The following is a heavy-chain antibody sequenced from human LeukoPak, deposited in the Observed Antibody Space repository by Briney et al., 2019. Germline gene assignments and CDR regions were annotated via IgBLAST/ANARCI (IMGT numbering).Heavy chain of an antibody. Sequence: GGSLRLSCAASGFTFSSYEMNWVRQAPGKGLEWVAHITSSGRIIYYADSVKGRFTISRDNAKNSLYPQMNSLRAEDTAVYYCASTGGYGSGTYDYYYFGMDVWGQGTTVTVSS. CDR1: GFTFSSYE. J-gene: IGHJ6*02. D-gene: IGHD3-10*01. CDR3: ASTGGYGSGTYDYYYFGMDV. V-gene: IGHV3-48*03. CDR2: ITSSGRII.